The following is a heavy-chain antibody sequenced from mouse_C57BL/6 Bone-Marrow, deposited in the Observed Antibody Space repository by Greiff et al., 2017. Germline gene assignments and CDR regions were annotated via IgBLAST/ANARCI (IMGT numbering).Heavy chain of an antibody. Sequence: QVQLKESGAELVRPGASVTLSCKASGYTFTDYEMHWVKQTPVPGLEWIGAIDPETGGTAYNQKFKGKAILTADKSSSTAYMELRSLTSEDSAVYYCTRRIYYYGSSDRAMDYWGQGTSVTVSS. J-gene: IGHJ4*01. CDR1: GYTFTDYE. CDR2: IDPETGGT. CDR3: TRRIYYYGSSDRAMDY. V-gene: IGHV1-15*01. D-gene: IGHD1-1*01.